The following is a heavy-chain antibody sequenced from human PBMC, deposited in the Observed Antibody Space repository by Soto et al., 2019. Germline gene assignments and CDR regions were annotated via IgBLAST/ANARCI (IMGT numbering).Heavy chain of an antibody. J-gene: IGHJ4*02. CDR2: FDPEDGET. V-gene: IGHV1-24*01. CDR1: GYTLTELS. D-gene: IGHD6-13*01. CDR3: ATDQQGSSSLLSFDY. Sequence: ASVKVSCKVSGYTLTELSMHWVRQAPGKGLEWMGGFDPEDGETIYAQKFQGRVTMTEDTSTDTAYMELSSLRSEDTAVYHCATDQQGSSSLLSFDYWGQGTLVTVSS.